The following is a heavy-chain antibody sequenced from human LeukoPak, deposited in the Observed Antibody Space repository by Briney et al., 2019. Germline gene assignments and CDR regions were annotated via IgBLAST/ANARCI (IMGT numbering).Heavy chain of an antibody. CDR1: GFTFDDYA. J-gene: IGHJ6*02. Sequence: GRSLRLSCAASGFTFDDYAMHWVRQAPGKGREWVSGISWNSGTIGYADSVKGRFTISRDNAKNSLYLQMNSLRAEDTALYYCAKLCQAGGYSQDPYYGMDVWGQGTTVTVSS. D-gene: IGHD3-22*01. CDR3: AKLCQAGGYSQDPYYGMDV. V-gene: IGHV3-9*01. CDR2: ISWNSGTI.